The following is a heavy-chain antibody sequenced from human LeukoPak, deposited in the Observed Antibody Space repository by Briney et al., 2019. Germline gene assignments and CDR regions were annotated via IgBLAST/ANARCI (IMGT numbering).Heavy chain of an antibody. CDR1: GYSIRSGYY. D-gene: IGHD2-2*01. CDR2: IYHSGSA. Sequence: NPSETLSLTCAVSGYSIRSGYYWGWIRQPPGKGLEWIGSIYHSGSAYYNPSLKSRVTISVDTSKNQFSLKLSSVTAADTAVYYCARRGVVVPAASWFDPWGQGTLVTVSS. CDR3: ARRGVVVPAASWFDP. V-gene: IGHV4-38-2*01. J-gene: IGHJ5*02.